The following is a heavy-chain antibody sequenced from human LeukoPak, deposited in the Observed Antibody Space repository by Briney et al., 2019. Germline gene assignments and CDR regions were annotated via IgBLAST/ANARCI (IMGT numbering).Heavy chain of an antibody. CDR3: ARHDSFIPY. CDR2: ISDNEGRA. V-gene: IGHV3-23*01. CDR1: GFNFNYYA. J-gene: IGHJ4*02. D-gene: IGHD5-18*01. Sequence: PGGSLRLSCAAPGFNFNYYAMSWVRQAPGKGLEWVSGISDNEGRAYYTDSVKGRFTISRDRTKNTVYLQMHNLRADDTAVYFCARHDSFIPYWGQGTLVTVSS.